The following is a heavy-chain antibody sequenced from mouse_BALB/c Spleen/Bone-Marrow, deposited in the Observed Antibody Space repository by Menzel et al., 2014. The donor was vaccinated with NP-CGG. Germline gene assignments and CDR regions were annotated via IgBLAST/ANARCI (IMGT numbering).Heavy chain of an antibody. V-gene: IGHV5-12-2*01. CDR3: ARQLDSSGYVLDY. D-gene: IGHD3-2*01. J-gene: IGHJ2*01. CDR2: ISDGGGRA. CDR1: GFTFSSYT. Sequence: EVKGVESGGGLVQPGGSLKLSCAASGFTFSSYTMSWIRQTPEKRLEWVAYISDGGGRAYYPDTVKGRFTISRDNAKNTLYLQMSSLKSEDTAMYYCARQLDSSGYVLDYWGQATTLTVSS.